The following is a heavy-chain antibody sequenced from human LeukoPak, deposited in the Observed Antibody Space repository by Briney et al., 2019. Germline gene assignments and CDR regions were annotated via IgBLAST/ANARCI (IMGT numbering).Heavy chain of an antibody. D-gene: IGHD2-2*01. CDR2: ISWDGGST. CDR3: AKDVGSVVSYCSSTSCYHSGVFDY. J-gene: IGHJ4*02. V-gene: IGHV3-43D*03. Sequence: GGSLRLSCAASGFTFDDYAMHWVRQAPGKGLEWVSLISWDGGSTYYADSVKGRFTISRDNAKNSLYLQMNSLRAEDTALYYCAKDVGSVVSYCSSTSCYHSGVFDYWGQGTLVTVSS. CDR1: GFTFDDYA.